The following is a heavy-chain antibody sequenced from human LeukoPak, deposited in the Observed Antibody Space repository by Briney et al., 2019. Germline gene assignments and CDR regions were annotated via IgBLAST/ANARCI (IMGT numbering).Heavy chain of an antibody. CDR3: ARSSHGYNIDY. J-gene: IGHJ4*02. CDR2: INPNSGGT. CDR1: GYTFTGYY. D-gene: IGHD5-24*01. V-gene: IGHV1-2*06. Sequence: ASVNVSCKASGYTFTGYYMHWVRQAPGQGLVWMGRINPNSGGTNYAQKFQGRVTMTRDTSISTAYMELSRLRSDDTAVYYCARSSHGYNIDYWGQGTLVTVSS.